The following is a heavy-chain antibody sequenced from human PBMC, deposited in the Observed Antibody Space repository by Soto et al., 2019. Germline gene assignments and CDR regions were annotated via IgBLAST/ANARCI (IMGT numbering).Heavy chain of an antibody. CDR2: ISGSGGST. Sequence: EVQLLESGGGLPQPGGSLRLSCEASGFTFSNYAMSWVRQPPGKGLEWVSVISGSGGSTDYADSVKGRFTISRDNSKNTVYLQMDSLRAEDTAVYDCAKAVAGAWYFDLWGRGTLVTVSS. CDR1: GFTFSNYA. D-gene: IGHD6-19*01. V-gene: IGHV3-23*01. J-gene: IGHJ2*01. CDR3: AKAVAGAWYFDL.